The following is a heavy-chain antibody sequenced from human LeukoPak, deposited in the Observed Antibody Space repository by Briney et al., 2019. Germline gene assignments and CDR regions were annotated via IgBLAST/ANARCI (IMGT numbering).Heavy chain of an antibody. CDR2: ISYDGSNK. D-gene: IGHD2-2*01. J-gene: IGHJ4*02. CDR3: ARSTSCTY. Sequence: GGSLRLSCAASGFTFSSYAMHWVRQAPGKGLEWVAVISYDGSNKYYADSVKGRFTISRDNSKNTLYLQMNSLRAEDTAVYYCARSTSCTYWGQGTLVTVSS. CDR1: GFTFSSYA. V-gene: IGHV3-30-3*01.